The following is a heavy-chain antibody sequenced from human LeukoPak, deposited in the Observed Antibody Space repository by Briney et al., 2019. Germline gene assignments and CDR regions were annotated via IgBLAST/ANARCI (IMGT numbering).Heavy chain of an antibody. D-gene: IGHD3-10*01. CDR1: GYTFTPYH. J-gene: IGHJ4*02. CDR2: INPSVGRT. Sequence: ASVKVSCKASGYTFTPYHIHWVRQAPGQGLEWMGIINPSVGRTDYAQKFQGRVTMTRDTSISTAYMELSRLRSDDTAVYYCAREGSGSYWFDYWGQGTLVTVSS. CDR3: AREGSGSYWFDY. V-gene: IGHV1-46*01.